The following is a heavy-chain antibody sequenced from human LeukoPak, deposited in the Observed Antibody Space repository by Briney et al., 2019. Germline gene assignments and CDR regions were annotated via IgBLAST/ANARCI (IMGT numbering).Heavy chain of an antibody. D-gene: IGHD3-22*01. J-gene: IGHJ4*02. CDR2: ISAYNGNT. Sequence: ASVKVSCKASGYTFTSYGISWVRPAPGQGLEWMGWISAYNGNTNYAQKLQGRVTMTTDTSTSTAYMELRSLRSDDTAVYYCARDRYYDSSGYYYYWGQGTLVTVSS. CDR1: GYTFTSYG. V-gene: IGHV1-18*01. CDR3: ARDRYYDSSGYYYY.